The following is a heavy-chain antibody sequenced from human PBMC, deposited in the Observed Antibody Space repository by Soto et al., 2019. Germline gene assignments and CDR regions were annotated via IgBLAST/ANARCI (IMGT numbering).Heavy chain of an antibody. CDR3: VRAGLVARRHDF. D-gene: IGHD6-6*01. CDR2: ISGGGGST. J-gene: IGHJ4*02. Sequence: PGGSLRLSCAAPGFSFNIFAMNWVRQAPGQGLEWVSGISGGGGSTYYADSVKGRFTISRDNSNNTLYLQMNSLRVEDTALYYCVRAGLVARRHDFWGQGTLVTVSS. CDR1: GFSFNIFA. V-gene: IGHV3-23*01.